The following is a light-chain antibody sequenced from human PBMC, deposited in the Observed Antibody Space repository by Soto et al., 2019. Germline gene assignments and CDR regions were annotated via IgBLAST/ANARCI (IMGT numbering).Light chain of an antibody. Sequence: EIVMTQSPATLSVSPGERATLSCRASRSVSYNLAWYQQKPGQAPRLLIYGASTRATGVPARFSGSGSTTDFALTISSLQSEDFAGYYCQQYSTWPPALTFGGGTKVEIK. CDR3: QQYSTWPPALT. CDR2: GAS. J-gene: IGKJ4*01. V-gene: IGKV3-15*01. CDR1: RSVSYN.